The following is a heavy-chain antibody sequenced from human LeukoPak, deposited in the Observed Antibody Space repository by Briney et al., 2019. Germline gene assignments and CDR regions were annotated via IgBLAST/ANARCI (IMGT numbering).Heavy chain of an antibody. J-gene: IGHJ5*01. Sequence: ASVKVSCKASGYTFTGYYMHWVRQAPGQGLEWMGWINPNSGDTNSAQKFEGRVTMTRDTSISTTYMELSRLRSDDTAVYYCARSDDFSGYSSLGDSWGQGTLVTVSS. V-gene: IGHV1-2*02. D-gene: IGHD3-22*01. CDR2: INPNSGDT. CDR3: ARSDDFSGYSSLGDS. CDR1: GYTFTGYY.